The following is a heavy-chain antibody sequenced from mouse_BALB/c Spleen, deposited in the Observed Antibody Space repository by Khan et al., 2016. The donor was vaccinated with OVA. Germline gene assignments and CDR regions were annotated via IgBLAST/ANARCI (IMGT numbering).Heavy chain of an antibody. V-gene: IGHV1-4*01. Sequence: QVQLKESGAELARPGASVKMSCKASGYTFTSYTIHWVRQRPGQAPEWIGHINPSNDYTNYNQNFKDKATLIVDKSSTTAYMQLSSLTSEDSAGYYGVREGAYHRSDGWFAYWGQGTLVTVSA. CDR3: VREGAYHRSDGWFAY. J-gene: IGHJ3*01. CDR1: GYTFTSYT. CDR2: INPSNDYT. D-gene: IGHD2-14*01.